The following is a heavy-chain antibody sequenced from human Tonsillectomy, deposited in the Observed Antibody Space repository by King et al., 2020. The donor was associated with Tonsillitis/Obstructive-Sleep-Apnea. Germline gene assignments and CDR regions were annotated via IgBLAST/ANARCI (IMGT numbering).Heavy chain of an antibody. CDR2: IDPKDSYT. CDR3: ARLPYYGLGSYSYFDL. V-gene: IGHV5-10-1*01. J-gene: IGHJ2*01. Sequence: QLVQSGAEVKKPGESLRISCQGSGYTFSSHWITWVRQMPGKGLEWMGKIDPKDSYTDYSPSFQGHVTISVDTSINTAYLQWSSLKASDTAIYYCARLPYYGLGSYSYFDLWGRGTLVTVSS. CDR1: GYTFSSHW. D-gene: IGHD3-10*01.